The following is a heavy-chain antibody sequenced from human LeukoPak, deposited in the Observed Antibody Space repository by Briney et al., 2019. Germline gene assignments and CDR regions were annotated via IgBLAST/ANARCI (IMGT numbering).Heavy chain of an antibody. Sequence: SQTLSLTCTVSGGSISSDDYYWSWIRQPPGKGLEWIGYISYSGSTYYNPSLKSRVTMSVYTSKKQFSLKLSSVTAADTAVYYCASVRRDYYDSSGYYLNDAFDIWGQGTMVTVSS. D-gene: IGHD3-22*01. CDR2: ISYSGST. CDR3: ASVRRDYYDSSGYYLNDAFDI. V-gene: IGHV4-30-4*08. J-gene: IGHJ3*02. CDR1: GGSISSDDYY.